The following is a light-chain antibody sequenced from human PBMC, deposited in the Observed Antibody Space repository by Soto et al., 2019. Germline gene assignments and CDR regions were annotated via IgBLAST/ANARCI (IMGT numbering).Light chain of an antibody. CDR3: QQRSNRPPGIT. J-gene: IGKJ5*01. Sequence: EIVLTQSPATLSLSPGERATLFCSASQSVSGYLAWYQQKPGQAPRLVIHDVSTRATGIPARFSGSGSGTDFTLTISSLEPEDFAVYYCQQRSNRPPGITFGQGTRLEIK. V-gene: IGKV3-11*01. CDR1: QSVSGY. CDR2: DVS.